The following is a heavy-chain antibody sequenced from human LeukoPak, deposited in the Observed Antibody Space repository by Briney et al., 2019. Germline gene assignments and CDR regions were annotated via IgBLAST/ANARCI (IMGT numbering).Heavy chain of an antibody. V-gene: IGHV1-3*01. CDR1: GYTFTSYA. CDR3: ARSAIFGVADFDY. D-gene: IGHD3-3*01. Sequence: GASVKVSCKASGYTFTSYAIHWVRQAPGQRLEWMGWISAGNGNTKYSQKFQGRVTITRDTSASTAYMELSSLRSEDTAVYYCARSAIFGVADFDYWGQGTLVTVSS. CDR2: ISAGNGNT. J-gene: IGHJ4*02.